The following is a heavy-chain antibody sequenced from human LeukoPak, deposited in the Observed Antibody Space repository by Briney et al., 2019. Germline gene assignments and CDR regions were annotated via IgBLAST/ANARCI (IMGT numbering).Heavy chain of an antibody. CDR2: INPNSGGT. J-gene: IGHJ4*02. CDR3: AKELLDTTMITIDY. CDR1: GYTFTGYY. D-gene: IGHD5-18*01. Sequence: GASVKVSCKASGYTFTGYYMHWVRQAPGQGLEWMGWINPNSGGTNYAQKFQGRVTMTRDTSISTAYMELSRLRSDDTAVYYCAKELLDTTMITIDYWGQGTLVTVSS. V-gene: IGHV1-2*02.